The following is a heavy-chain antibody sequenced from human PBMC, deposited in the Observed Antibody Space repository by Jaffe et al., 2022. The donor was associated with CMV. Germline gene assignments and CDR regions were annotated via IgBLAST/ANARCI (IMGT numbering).Heavy chain of an antibody. CDR1: GFTFNNYA. CDR2: IVGNGGTT. D-gene: IGHD3-10*01. J-gene: IGHJ4*02. Sequence: VQLLESGGDLVQPGGSLKLSCAASGFTFNNYAMSWVRQAPGKGLEWVSGIVGNGGTTYYANSVKGRFTISRDNSKNTFYLQMNSLRAEDTAVYYCAKDYPHTATTEFFDYWGQGTLVTVSS. CDR3: AKDYPHTATTEFFDY. V-gene: IGHV3-23*01.